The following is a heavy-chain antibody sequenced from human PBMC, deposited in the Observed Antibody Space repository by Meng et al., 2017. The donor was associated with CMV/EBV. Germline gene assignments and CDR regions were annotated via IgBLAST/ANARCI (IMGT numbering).Heavy chain of an antibody. Sequence: GESLKISCAASGFTFSSYSMNWVRQAPGKGLEWVSSISSSSSYIYYADSVKGRFTISRDNAKNSLYLQMNSLRAEDMAVYYRARDGAAAGYYYYYGMDVWGQGTTVTVSS. J-gene: IGHJ6*02. CDR2: ISSSSSYI. V-gene: IGHV3-21*01. D-gene: IGHD6-13*01. CDR3: ARDGAAAGYYYYYGMDV. CDR1: GFTFSSYS.